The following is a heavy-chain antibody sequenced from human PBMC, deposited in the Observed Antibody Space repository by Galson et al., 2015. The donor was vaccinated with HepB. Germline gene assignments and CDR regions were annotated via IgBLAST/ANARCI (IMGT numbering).Heavy chain of an antibody. CDR3: AKDTRGYSNRFAP. Sequence: SLRLSCAASGFTFSSYAMSWVRQAPGKGLEWVSAIRGSCGSTYYAYSVKGRVSISRDNSKKTMYLQMNSMRAEDTAVYYCAKDTRGYSNRFAPRGQGTLVTVSS. CDR2: IRGSCGST. D-gene: IGHD5-18*01. CDR1: GFTFSSYA. J-gene: IGHJ5*02. V-gene: IGHV3-23*01.